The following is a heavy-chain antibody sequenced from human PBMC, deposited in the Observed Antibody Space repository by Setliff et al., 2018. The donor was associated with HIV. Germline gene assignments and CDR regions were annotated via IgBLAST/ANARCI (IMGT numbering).Heavy chain of an antibody. CDR3: ARVFYSSSWYNGWFDP. J-gene: IGHJ5*02. V-gene: IGHV1-2*02. CDR1: GYTFTGNY. Sequence: ASVKVSCKASGYTFTGNYIHWVRQAPGQGLEWMGWINPNSGGTNYAQKFQGRVTMTRDTSISTAYMELSRLRSDDTAVYYCARVFYSSSWYNGWFDPWGQGTLVTVSS. CDR2: INPNSGGT. D-gene: IGHD6-13*01.